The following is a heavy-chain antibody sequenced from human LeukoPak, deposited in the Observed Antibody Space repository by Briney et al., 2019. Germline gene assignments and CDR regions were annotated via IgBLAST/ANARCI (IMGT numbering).Heavy chain of an antibody. D-gene: IGHD3-10*01. Sequence: GRSLRLSCAASGFTFSSYAMHWVRQAPGKGLEWVAVISYDGSNKYYADSVKGRFTISRDNSKNTLYLQMNSLRAEDTAVYYCARDEEVRGIDYWGQGTLVTVSS. J-gene: IGHJ4*02. CDR1: GFTFSSYA. V-gene: IGHV3-30-3*01. CDR3: ARDEEVRGIDY. CDR2: ISYDGSNK.